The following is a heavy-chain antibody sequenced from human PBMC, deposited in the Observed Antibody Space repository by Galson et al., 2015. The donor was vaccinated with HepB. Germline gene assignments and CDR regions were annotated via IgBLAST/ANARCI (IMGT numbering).Heavy chain of an antibody. Sequence: SLRLSCAASGFTFRGYGMHWVRQGPGRRQEWVALTWYDAHAKFYADSVKGRFTISRDNSKNTLYLQMSSLRVEDTAVYYCARDAADGYQSRGFDYWGQGTLVTVSS. D-gene: IGHD5-24*01. CDR3: ARDAADGYQSRGFDY. J-gene: IGHJ4*02. CDR1: GFTFRGYG. V-gene: IGHV3-33*01. CDR2: TWYDAHAK.